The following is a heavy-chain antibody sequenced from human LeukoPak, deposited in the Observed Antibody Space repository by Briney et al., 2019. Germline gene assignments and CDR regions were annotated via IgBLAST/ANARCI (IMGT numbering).Heavy chain of an antibody. J-gene: IGHJ6*02. V-gene: IGHV4-59*11. Sequence: SETLSLTCTVSGGSIKSHYWSWIRQTPGRGLEWIGCIYESGSTYHNPSLKSRVTISVDMSKNQFSLKVSSVTAADTAVYYCARGGSSWSYAMDVWGQGTTVTVSS. D-gene: IGHD6-13*01. CDR2: IYESGST. CDR3: ARGGSSWSYAMDV. CDR1: GGSIKSHY.